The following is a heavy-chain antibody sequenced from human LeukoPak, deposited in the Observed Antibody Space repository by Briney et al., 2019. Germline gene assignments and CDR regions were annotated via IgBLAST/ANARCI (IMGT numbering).Heavy chain of an antibody. CDR3: ARGGGDYYDSSGYEYI. J-gene: IGHJ3*02. CDR2: ISSGSSYT. V-gene: IGHV3-11*06. Sequence: GGSLRLSCAASGFTFSDYYMSWIRQAPGKGLEWVSDISSGSSYTNYADSVKGRFTISRDNAKNSLYLQMNSLRAEDTAVYYCARGGGDYYDSSGYEYIWGQGTMVTVSS. D-gene: IGHD3-22*01. CDR1: GFTFSDYY.